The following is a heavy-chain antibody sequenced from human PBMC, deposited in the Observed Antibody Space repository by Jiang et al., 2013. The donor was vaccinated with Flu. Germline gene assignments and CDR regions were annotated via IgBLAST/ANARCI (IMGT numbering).Heavy chain of an antibody. J-gene: IGHJ4*02. V-gene: IGHV2-5*01. CDR2: K. Sequence: KRYSPSLKSRLTITKDTSKNQVVLTMTNMDPVDTATYYCAHAGLRLPFDYWGQGTLVTASS. CDR3: AHAGLRLPFDY. D-gene: IGHD3-16*01.